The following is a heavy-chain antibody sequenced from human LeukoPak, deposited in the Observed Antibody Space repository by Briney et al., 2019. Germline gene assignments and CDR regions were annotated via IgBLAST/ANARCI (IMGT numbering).Heavy chain of an antibody. CDR3: ARAHYYGSGSCEY. CDR1: GFTFDDYG. D-gene: IGHD3-10*01. CDR2: INWNGGTT. J-gene: IGHJ4*02. Sequence: GGSLRLSCAASGFTFDDYGMTWVRQAPGKGLEWVSGINWNGGTTGYADSVRGRFTMSRDNAKNSLFLQMNSLRAEDTALYYCARAHYYGSGSCEYWGQETLVTVSS. V-gene: IGHV3-20*04.